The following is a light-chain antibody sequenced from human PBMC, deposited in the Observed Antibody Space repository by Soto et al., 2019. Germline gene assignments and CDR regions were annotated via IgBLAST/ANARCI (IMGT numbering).Light chain of an antibody. V-gene: IGKV3-20*01. J-gene: IGKJ2*01. Sequence: EIVLTQSPGTLSLSPGETATLSCRASQSVARDLTWYQQKPGQAPRLLFSRASTGATGIPDRFSGSGSGTDFTLTINRLEPEDSAVYYCQQHTISMYTFGQGTKLEIK. CDR1: QSVARD. CDR3: QQHTISMYT. CDR2: RAS.